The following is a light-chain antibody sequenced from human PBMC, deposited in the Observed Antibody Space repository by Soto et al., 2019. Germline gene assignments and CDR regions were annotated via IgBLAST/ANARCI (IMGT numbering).Light chain of an antibody. J-gene: IGKJ1*01. Sequence: DIVLTQSPDTLSLSPGERATLSCRASQSGRSKYIAWYQQRPNQAPRLLIFATSNRATGIPDWFSGSGSGTDFTLTISRLEPEDVAVYYCQNSGYSWTFGQGTKVEIK. V-gene: IGKV3-20*01. CDR3: QNSGYSWT. CDR1: QSGRSKY. CDR2: ATS.